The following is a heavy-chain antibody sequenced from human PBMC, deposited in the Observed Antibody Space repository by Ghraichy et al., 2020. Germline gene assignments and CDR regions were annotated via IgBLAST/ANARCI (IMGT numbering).Heavy chain of an antibody. CDR3: ATATEPYCGGNCYAGAGGYYFDC. Sequence: GGSLRLSCAASGFTFSNYAMNWVRQAPGKGLQWVSGISGSGGDSYYADSVKGRFTISRDNSKNTLYLQMNSLRAEDTALYYCATATEPYCGGNCYAGAGGYYFDCWGPGALVTVSS. CDR1: GFTFSNYA. V-gene: IGHV3-23*01. D-gene: IGHD2-21*01. J-gene: IGHJ4*02. CDR2: ISGSGGDS.